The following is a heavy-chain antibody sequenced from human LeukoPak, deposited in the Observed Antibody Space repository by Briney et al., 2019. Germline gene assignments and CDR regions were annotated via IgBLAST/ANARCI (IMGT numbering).Heavy chain of an antibody. CDR3: TTIVWGGASFGI. D-gene: IGHD2/OR15-2a*01. J-gene: IGHJ3*02. V-gene: IGHV4-59*11. Sequence: SETLSLTCLVSGDSITNHYWSWIRQPPGKGLEWIGYIYFDGRTNSNPSLKSRVTISIDTPKNQFSLELSSVTAADSAIYYCTTIVWGGASFGIWGQGTMVAVSS. CDR1: GDSITNHY. CDR2: IYFDGRT.